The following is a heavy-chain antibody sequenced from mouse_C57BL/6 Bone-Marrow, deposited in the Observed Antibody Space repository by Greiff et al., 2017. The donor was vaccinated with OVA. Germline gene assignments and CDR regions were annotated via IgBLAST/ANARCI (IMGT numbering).Heavy chain of an antibody. D-gene: IGHD1-1*01. Sequence: VKLQQSGAELARPGASVKLSCKASGYTFTSYGISWVKQRTGQGLEWIGEIYPRSGNTYYNEKFKGKATLTADKSSSTAYMELRSLTSEDSAVYFCARRDYGRSYGFAYWGQGTLVTVSA. J-gene: IGHJ3*01. CDR3: ARRDYGRSYGFAY. CDR2: IYPRSGNT. CDR1: GYTFTSYG. V-gene: IGHV1-81*01.